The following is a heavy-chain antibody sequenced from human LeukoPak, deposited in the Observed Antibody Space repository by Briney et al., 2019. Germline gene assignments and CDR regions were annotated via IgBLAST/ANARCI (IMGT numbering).Heavy chain of an antibody. CDR2: INSDGSST. D-gene: IGHD2-2*01. CDR3: ARVRTCSSTSCYALLNAFDI. CDR1: GFTFSSYW. Sequence: GGSLRLSCAASGFTFSSYWMHWVRQAPGKGLVWVSRINSDGSSTSYADSVKGRFTISRDNAKNTLYLQMNSLRAEDTAVYYCARVRTCSSTSCYALLNAFDIWGQGTMVTVSS. V-gene: IGHV3-74*01. J-gene: IGHJ3*02.